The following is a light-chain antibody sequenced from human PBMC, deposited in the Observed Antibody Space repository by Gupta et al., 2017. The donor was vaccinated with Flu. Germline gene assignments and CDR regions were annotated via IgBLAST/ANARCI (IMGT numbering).Light chain of an antibody. V-gene: IGKV3-20*01. J-gene: IGKJ3*01. Sequence: DIVLTLSPGTLSLSPGERATLSCRISQTVNINYLAWYQQRPGQTPRLLIYGASNMATGVPDRFSGSGSGTDFTLTISRLEPEDFAVYYCQQFGGVPFTFGPGTKVDLQ. CDR3: QQFGGVPFT. CDR2: GAS. CDR1: QTVNINY.